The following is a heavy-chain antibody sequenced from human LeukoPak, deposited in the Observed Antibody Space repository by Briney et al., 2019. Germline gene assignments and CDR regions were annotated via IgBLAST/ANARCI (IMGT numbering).Heavy chain of an antibody. J-gene: IGHJ4*02. CDR2: ISSSSSTI. CDR3: VKEKKYYYDTTGYPGYDY. Sequence: GGSLRLSCAASGFTFSSYSMNWVRQAPGKGLECVSYISSSSSTIYYADSVKGRFTISRDNSKNTLYLQVNSLRAEDTAVYYCVKEKKYYYDTTGYPGYDYWGQGTLVTVSS. CDR1: GFTFSSYS. D-gene: IGHD3-22*01. V-gene: IGHV3-48*01.